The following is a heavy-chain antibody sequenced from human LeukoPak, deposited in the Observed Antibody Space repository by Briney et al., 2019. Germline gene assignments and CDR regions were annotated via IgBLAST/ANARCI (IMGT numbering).Heavy chain of an antibody. D-gene: IGHD6-19*01. J-gene: IGHJ1*01. CDR2: IYPGDSDT. CDR3: ASSIAVAGAYFQH. CDR1: GYSFTSYW. Sequence: GKSLKISCKGSGYSFTSYWIGWVRQMPGKGLEWMGIIYPGDSDTRYSPSFQGQVTISADKSISTAYLQWSSLKASDTAMYYCASSIAVAGAYFQHWGQGTLVTVSS. V-gene: IGHV5-51*01.